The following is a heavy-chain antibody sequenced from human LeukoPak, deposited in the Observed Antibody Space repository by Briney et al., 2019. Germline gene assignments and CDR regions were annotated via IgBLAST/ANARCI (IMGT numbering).Heavy chain of an antibody. Sequence: KASETLSLTCTVSGYSISSGYYWGWIRQPPGKGLEWIGTIYHSGDTYYNPSLKSRVTISVNKSKNQFSLKLNSVTAADTAVYYCARHVHSGYEIDFWGQGTLVTVSS. CDR1: GYSISSGYY. D-gene: IGHD5-12*01. CDR3: ARHVHSGYEIDF. CDR2: IYHSGDT. V-gene: IGHV4-38-2*02. J-gene: IGHJ4*02.